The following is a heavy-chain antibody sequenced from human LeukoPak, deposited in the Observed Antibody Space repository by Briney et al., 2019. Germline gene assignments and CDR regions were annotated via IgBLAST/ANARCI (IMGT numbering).Heavy chain of an antibody. J-gene: IGHJ4*02. CDR3: ASYGGNS. V-gene: IGHV3-30*04. CDR1: GFTFRNYY. Sequence: GGSLRLSCAASGFTFRNYYMHWVRQAPGKGLEWVAVISYDGSNKYYADSVKGRFTISRDNSKNTLYLQMNSLRAEDTAVYYCASYGGNSWGQGTLVTVSS. CDR2: ISYDGSNK. D-gene: IGHD4-23*01.